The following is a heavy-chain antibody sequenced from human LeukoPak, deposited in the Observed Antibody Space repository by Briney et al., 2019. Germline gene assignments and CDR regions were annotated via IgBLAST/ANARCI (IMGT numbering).Heavy chain of an antibody. CDR3: ARDIELSA. V-gene: IGHV3-23*01. Sequence: GGSLRLSCAASGFTFRDSAMSWVRQAPRKGLEWVSLISFSGANTYYADSVKGRFTVSRDNSKDTLYLQMNSLRAEDTAIYYCARDIELSAWGLGTMVTVSS. CDR1: GFTFRDSA. J-gene: IGHJ3*01. CDR2: ISFSGANT. D-gene: IGHD3-16*02.